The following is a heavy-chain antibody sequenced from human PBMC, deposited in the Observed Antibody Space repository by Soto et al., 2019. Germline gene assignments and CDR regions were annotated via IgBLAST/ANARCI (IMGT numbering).Heavy chain of an antibody. D-gene: IGHD6-13*01. J-gene: IGHJ6*02. V-gene: IGHV3-74*01. CDR1: GFTFSSYW. CDR3: ARASLSSSWYSYYGMDV. CDR2: INSDGSST. Sequence: VQLVESGGGLVQPGGSLRLSCAASGFTFSSYWMHWVRQAPGKGLVWVSRINSDGSSTSYADSVKGRFTISRDNAKNTLYLQMNSLRAEDTAVYYCARASLSSSWYSYYGMDVWGQGTTVTVSS.